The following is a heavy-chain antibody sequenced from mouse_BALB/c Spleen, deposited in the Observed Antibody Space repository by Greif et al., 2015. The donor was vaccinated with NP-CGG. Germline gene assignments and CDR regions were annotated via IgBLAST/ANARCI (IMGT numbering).Heavy chain of an antibody. CDR1: GFNIKENF. CDR3: GSDVYGSYFDC. CDR2: IVPANGNT. V-gene: IGHV14-3*02. Sequence: VQLQQSGAELVKPGASVKLSCTASGFNIKENFMHWVKERPEQGLEWTGRIVPANGNTKYDPKFQGKATITADTSSNPAYLQLSSLTAGGTAVYYCGSDVYGSYFDCWGGGTTLTVSA. J-gene: IGHJ2*01. D-gene: IGHD2-3*01.